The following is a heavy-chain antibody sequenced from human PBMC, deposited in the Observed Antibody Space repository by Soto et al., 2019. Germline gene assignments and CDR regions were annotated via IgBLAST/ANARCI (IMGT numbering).Heavy chain of an antibody. Sequence: ASVKVSCKASGYTFTGYYMHWVRRAPGQGLEWVGWMSTYNENIVYAEKFKGRVTMTRDTSTSTAYLDLGPLRSDDTAVYYCAEDAHEGAASDDWGQGTMVTVSS. CDR3: AEDAHEGAASDD. CDR1: GYTFTGYY. J-gene: IGHJ4*03. CDR2: MSTYNENI. D-gene: IGHD6-25*01. V-gene: IGHV1-18*04.